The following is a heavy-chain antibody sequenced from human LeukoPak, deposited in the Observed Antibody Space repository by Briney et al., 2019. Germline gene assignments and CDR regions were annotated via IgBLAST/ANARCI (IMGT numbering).Heavy chain of an antibody. Sequence: GGSLRLSCAASGFTVSSNYMSWVRQAPGKGLEWVSVIYSGGSTYYADSVKGRFTISRDNSKNTLYLQMNSLRAEDTAVYYCTRRPEMATIRGYYYYYMDVWGKGTTVTVSS. V-gene: IGHV3-53*01. CDR1: GFTVSSNY. CDR2: IYSGGST. CDR3: TRRPEMATIRGYYYYYMDV. D-gene: IGHD5-24*01. J-gene: IGHJ6*03.